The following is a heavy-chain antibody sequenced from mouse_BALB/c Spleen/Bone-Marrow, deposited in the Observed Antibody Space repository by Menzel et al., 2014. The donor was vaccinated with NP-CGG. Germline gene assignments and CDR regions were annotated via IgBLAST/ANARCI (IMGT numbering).Heavy chain of an antibody. CDR2: IDPANVNT. V-gene: IGHV14-3*02. CDR1: GFNIKDTY. Sequence: EVKVEESGAELVKPGASVKLSCTASGFNIKDTYIHWVKQRPEQGLEWIGRIDPANVNTKYDPKFQGKATITADTSSNTAYLQLSSLTSEDTAVYYCARYRLGTYFDYWGQGTTLTVSS. D-gene: IGHD2-14*01. CDR3: ARYRLGTYFDY. J-gene: IGHJ2*01.